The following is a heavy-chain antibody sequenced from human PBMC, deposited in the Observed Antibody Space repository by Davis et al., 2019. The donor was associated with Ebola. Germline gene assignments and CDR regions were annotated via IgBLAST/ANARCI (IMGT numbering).Heavy chain of an antibody. V-gene: IGHV1-3*01. D-gene: IGHD6-13*01. CDR2: INAGNGNT. J-gene: IGHJ4*02. CDR3: ARDRSSRDKGSPSSWYVWYYFDY. CDR1: GYTFTSYA. Sequence: ASVKVSCKASGYTFTSYAMHWVRQAPGQRLEWMGWINAGNGNTKYSQKFQGRVTITRDTSASTAYMELSSLRSDDTAMYYCARDRSSRDKGSPSSWYVWYYFDYWGQGTLVTVSS.